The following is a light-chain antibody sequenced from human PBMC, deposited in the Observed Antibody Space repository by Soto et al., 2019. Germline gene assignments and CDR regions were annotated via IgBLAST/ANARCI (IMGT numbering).Light chain of an antibody. Sequence: EIVMTQSPATLSVSPGESATLSCRASQSVSSNLAWYQQKPGQAPRLLIYGASTRATGIPARFSGSGSGTEFTLTISSLQSEDFAVYYCQQYNNWLAFGQGTRLEI. J-gene: IGKJ5*01. CDR1: QSVSSN. CDR3: QQYNNWLA. CDR2: GAS. V-gene: IGKV3-15*01.